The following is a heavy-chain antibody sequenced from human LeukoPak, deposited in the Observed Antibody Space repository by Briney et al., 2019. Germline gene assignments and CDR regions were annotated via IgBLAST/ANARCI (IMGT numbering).Heavy chain of an antibody. J-gene: IGHJ3*02. D-gene: IGHD1-26*01. V-gene: IGHV3-13*04. Sequence: GGSLRLSCLVAGFSVSGYDMHWARQTTGNNLEWVAGIATGGATGYPDYAKCRFTISRENAKNSLYLQMNSLRAGDTAVYFCVRGLGRTTAFDIWGQGTMVTVSS. CDR1: GFSVSGYD. CDR2: IATGGAT. CDR3: VRGLGRTTAFDI.